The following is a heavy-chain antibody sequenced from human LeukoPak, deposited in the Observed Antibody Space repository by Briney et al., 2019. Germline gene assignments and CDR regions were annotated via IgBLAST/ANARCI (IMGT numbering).Heavy chain of an antibody. CDR2: VNPSGGST. V-gene: IGHV1-46*01. Sequence: ASVKVSCKASGYTFTSYYMHWVRQAPGQGLEWMGIVNPSGGSTSYAQKFQGRVTMTRDTSTSTVYMELSSLRSEDTAVYYCAREPTHTRGMDVWGRGTTVTVSS. CDR3: AREPTHTRGMDV. J-gene: IGHJ6*02. CDR1: GYTFTSYY.